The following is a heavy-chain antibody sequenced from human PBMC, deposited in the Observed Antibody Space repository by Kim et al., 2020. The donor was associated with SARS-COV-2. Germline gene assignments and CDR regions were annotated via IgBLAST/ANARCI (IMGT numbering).Heavy chain of an antibody. Sequence: GGSLRLSCTASGFTFGDYAMSWVRQAPGKGLEWVGFIRSKADGGTTEYAASVKGRFTISRDDSKSIAYLQMNSLKTEDTAVYYCTRDRETYVDYWGQGTLVTVSS. V-gene: IGHV3-49*04. J-gene: IGHJ4*02. CDR2: IRSKADGGTT. CDR3: TRDRETYVDY. D-gene: IGHD1-26*01. CDR1: GFTFGDYA.